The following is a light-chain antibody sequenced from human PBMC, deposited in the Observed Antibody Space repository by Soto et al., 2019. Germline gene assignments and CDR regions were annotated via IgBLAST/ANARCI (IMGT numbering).Light chain of an antibody. Sequence: DIVMTQSPAPLSVSPGETAALSGRAGQSVGRNFAWYQQKPGQAPRLLIYGASTRATDIPARFRGSGSGTEFTLTISSLQSEDFAIYYCQQYNKWPYTFGQGTKLEIK. V-gene: IGKV3-15*01. CDR1: QSVGRN. CDR2: GAS. CDR3: QQYNKWPYT. J-gene: IGKJ2*01.